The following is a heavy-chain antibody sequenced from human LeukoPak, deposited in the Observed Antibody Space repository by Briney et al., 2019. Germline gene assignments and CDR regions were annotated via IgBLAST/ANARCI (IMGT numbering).Heavy chain of an antibody. CDR3: ARDWTGSFDY. V-gene: IGHV3-30-3*01. CDR2: ISYDGSNK. D-gene: IGHD3/OR15-3a*01. J-gene: IGHJ4*02. CDR1: GFTFSSYA. Sequence: PGGSLRLSCAASGFTFSSYAMHWVRQAPGKGLEWVAVISYDGSNKYYADSVKGRFTISRDNSKNTLYLQMNSLRAEDTAVYHCARDWTGSFDYWGQGTLVTVSS.